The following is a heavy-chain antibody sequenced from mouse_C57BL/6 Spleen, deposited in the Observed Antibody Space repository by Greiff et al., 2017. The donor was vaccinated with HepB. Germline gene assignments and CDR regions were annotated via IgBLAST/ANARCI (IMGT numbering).Heavy chain of an antibody. V-gene: IGHV1-61*01. CDR1: GYTFTSYW. CDR3: AREKGYYFDY. Sequence: VQLQQPGAELVRPGPSVKLSCKASGYTFTSYWMDWVKQRPGQGLEWIGNIYPSDSETHYNQKFKDKATLTVDKSSSTAYMQLSSLTSEDSAVYYCAREKGYYFDYWGQGTTLTVSS. J-gene: IGHJ2*01. CDR2: IYPSDSET.